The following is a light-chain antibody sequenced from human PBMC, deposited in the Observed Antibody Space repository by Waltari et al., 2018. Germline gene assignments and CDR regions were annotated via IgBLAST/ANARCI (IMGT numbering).Light chain of an antibody. V-gene: IGLV2-8*01. J-gene: IGLJ1*01. Sequence: QSALPQPPPASPSPRPSVTISSTGTSSDAGRYNYVSSSPQPPGKAPKLLIDEVSKRPSGAPDRFSGSKSGSTASLTVSGLQAEDEADYYCSSYAGSNNLDVFGPGTRVTVL. CDR2: EVS. CDR1: SSDAGRYNY. CDR3: SSYAGSNNLDV.